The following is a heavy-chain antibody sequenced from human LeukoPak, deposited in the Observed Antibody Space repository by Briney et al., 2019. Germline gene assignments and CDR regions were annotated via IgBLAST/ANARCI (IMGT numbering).Heavy chain of an antibody. Sequence: SETLSLTCTVSGGSISSSSYYWGWIRQPPGKGLEWIGSIYYSGSTYYNPSLKSRVTISVDTSKNQFSLKLSSVTAADTAVYYCARTGAASTANYFDYWGQGTLVTVSS. V-gene: IGHV4-39*01. CDR3: ARTGAASTANYFDY. J-gene: IGHJ4*02. CDR2: IYYSGST. D-gene: IGHD2-2*01. CDR1: GGSISSSSYY.